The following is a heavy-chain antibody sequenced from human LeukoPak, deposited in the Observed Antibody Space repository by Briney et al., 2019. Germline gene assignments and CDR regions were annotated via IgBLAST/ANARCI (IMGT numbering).Heavy chain of an antibody. D-gene: IGHD3-3*01. CDR2: IHYSGST. Sequence: SETLPLTCTVSGGSITSWYWSWIRQTPGKGLEWIGYIHYSGSTNYNPSLKSRVTISVDTSKNQFSLKLSSVTAADTALYYCARGYDFWSGRSPDAFDIWGQGTMVTVSS. V-gene: IGHV4-59*01. CDR1: GGSITSWY. J-gene: IGHJ3*02. CDR3: ARGYDFWSGRSPDAFDI.